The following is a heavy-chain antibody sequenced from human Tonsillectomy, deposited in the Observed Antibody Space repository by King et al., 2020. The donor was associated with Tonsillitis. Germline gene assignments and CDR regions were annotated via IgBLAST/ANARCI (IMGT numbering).Heavy chain of an antibody. Sequence: TLKESGPVLVKPTETLTLTCTVSGFSLSNARMGVSWIRQPPGKALEWLARIFSNDEKSYSTSLKSRLTISKDTSKSQVVLTMTNMDPVDTATYSCARIRYCRGGSCYYFDYWGQGTLVTVSS. CDR3: ARIRYCRGGSCYYFDY. CDR2: IFSNDEK. V-gene: IGHV2-26*01. D-gene: IGHD2-15*01. J-gene: IGHJ4*02. CDR1: GFSLSNARMG.